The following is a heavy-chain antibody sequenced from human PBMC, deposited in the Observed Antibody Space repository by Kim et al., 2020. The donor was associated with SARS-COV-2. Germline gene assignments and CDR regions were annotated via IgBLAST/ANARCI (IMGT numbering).Heavy chain of an antibody. J-gene: IGHJ6*01. D-gene: IGHD6-13*01. CDR2: ISYDGSNK. V-gene: IGHV3-30-3*01. CDR1: GFTFSSYA. Sequence: GGSLRLSCAASGFTFSSYAMHWVRQAPGKGLEWVAVISYDGSNKYYADSVKGRFTISRDNSKNTLYLQMNSLRAEDTAVYDCARDREQLVLFYYYGLDV. CDR3: ARDREQLVLFYYYGLDV.